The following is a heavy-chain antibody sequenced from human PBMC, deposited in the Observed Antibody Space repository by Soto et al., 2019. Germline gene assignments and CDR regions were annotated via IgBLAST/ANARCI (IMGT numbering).Heavy chain of an antibody. CDR1: GFTFSSYG. Sequence: GGSLRLSCAASGFTFSSYGMHWVRQAPGKGLEWLAVISYDGSNKYYADSVKGRFTISRDNSKNTLYLQMNSLRAEDTAVYYCAKNRDISVYYAKYYYYGMDVWGQGTTVTVSS. J-gene: IGHJ6*02. CDR3: AKNRDISVYYAKYYYYGMDV. D-gene: IGHD3-22*01. CDR2: ISYDGSNK. V-gene: IGHV3-30*18.